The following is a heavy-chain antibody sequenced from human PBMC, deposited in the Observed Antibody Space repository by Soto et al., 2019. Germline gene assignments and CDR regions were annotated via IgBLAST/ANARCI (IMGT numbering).Heavy chain of an antibody. D-gene: IGHD2-8*01. Sequence: PGGSLRLSCAASGFTFSSYAMHWVRQAPGKGLEWVAVISYDGSNKYYADSVKGRFTISGDNSKNTLYLQMNSLRAEDTAVYYCARDHRIVLMVYYFDYWGQGTLVTVSS. CDR1: GFTFSSYA. J-gene: IGHJ4*02. CDR2: ISYDGSNK. CDR3: ARDHRIVLMVYYFDY. V-gene: IGHV3-30-3*01.